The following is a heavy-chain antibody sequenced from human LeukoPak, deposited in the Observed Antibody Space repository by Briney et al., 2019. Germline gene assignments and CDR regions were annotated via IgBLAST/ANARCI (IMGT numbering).Heavy chain of an antibody. V-gene: IGHV1-8*03. CDR2: MNPNSGNT. D-gene: IGHD2-2*01. Sequence: GASVKVSCKASGYTLTSYDINWVRQATGQGLEWMGWMNPNSGNTGYAQKFQGRVTITRNTSISTAYMELSSLRSEDTAVYYCARGFVVVPAAMVYWGQGTLVTVSS. CDR1: GYTLTSYD. J-gene: IGHJ4*02. CDR3: ARGFVVVPAAMVY.